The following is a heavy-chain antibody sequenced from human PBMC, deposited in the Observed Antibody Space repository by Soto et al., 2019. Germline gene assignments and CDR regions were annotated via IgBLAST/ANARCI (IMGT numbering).Heavy chain of an antibody. D-gene: IGHD4-17*01. CDR3: ARASTTVTTLDY. CDR1: GGSISPYY. J-gene: IGHJ4*02. CDR2: IYYGGST. V-gene: IGHV4-59*12. Sequence: SETLSLTCTVSGGSISPYYWSWIRQPPGKGLEWVGYIYYGGSTSYNPSLKSRVTISLETSKSQFSLRLSSVTAADTAVYYCARASTTVTTLDYWGQGTLVTVSS.